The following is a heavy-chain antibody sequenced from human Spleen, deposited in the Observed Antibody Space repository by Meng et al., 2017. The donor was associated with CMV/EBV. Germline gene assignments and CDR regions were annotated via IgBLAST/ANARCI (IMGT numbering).Heavy chain of an antibody. CDR2: IYSGGST. CDR1: GFTVSSNY. Sequence: GESLKISCAASGFTVSSNYMSWVRQAPGKGLEWVSVIYSGGSTYYADSVKGRFTISRDNSKNTVFLQMNSLRGDDTAVYYCATGLMDHWGQGTLVTVSS. CDR3: ATGLMDH. J-gene: IGHJ4*02. V-gene: IGHV3-66*02. D-gene: IGHD6-19*01.